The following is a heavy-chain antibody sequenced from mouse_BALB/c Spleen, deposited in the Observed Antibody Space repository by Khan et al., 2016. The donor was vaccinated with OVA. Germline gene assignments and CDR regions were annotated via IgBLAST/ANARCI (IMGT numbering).Heavy chain of an antibody. CDR1: GYSITSDYA. V-gene: IGHV3-2*02. CDR3: ARGPGFAY. CDR2: ISYSGST. J-gene: IGHJ2*01. Sequence: EVQLQESGPGLVKPSQSLSLTCTVTGYSITSDYAWNWIRQFPGNKLEWMGYISYSGSTSYNPSLKSRISITRDTSKNQFFLQLNSVTTEDTATYYCARGPGFAYWGQGTTLTVSS.